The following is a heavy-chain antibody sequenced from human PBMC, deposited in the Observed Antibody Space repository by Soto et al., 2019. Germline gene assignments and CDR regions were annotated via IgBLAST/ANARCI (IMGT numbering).Heavy chain of an antibody. J-gene: IGHJ5*02. CDR2: IIPIFGTA. Sequence: SVKVSCKASEGTFSSYAISWVRQAPGQGLEWMGGIIPIFGTANYAQKFQGRVTITADESTSTAYMELSSLRSEDTAVYYCARHYIAATILGWFGPWGQGTLVTVSS. D-gene: IGHD6-13*01. CDR3: ARHYIAATILGWFGP. V-gene: IGHV1-69*13. CDR1: EGTFSSYA.